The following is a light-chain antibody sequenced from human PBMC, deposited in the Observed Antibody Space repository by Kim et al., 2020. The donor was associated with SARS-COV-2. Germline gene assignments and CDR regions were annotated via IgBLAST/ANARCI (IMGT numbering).Light chain of an antibody. CDR2: GAS. J-gene: IGKJ4*01. V-gene: IGKV3-20*01. Sequence: LSPGERATLCCRARQTVNNNFLAWDQQKPGQPPRLRIYGASTRATGIPDRFSGSGSGTDFSLTLSRLEPEDFAVYYCQQYGESLTFGGGTKVDSK. CDR1: QTVNNNF. CDR3: QQYGESLT.